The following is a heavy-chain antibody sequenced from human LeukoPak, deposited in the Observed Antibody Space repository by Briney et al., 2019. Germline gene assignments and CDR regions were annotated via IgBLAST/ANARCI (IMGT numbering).Heavy chain of an antibody. CDR1: GYTFTNYH. J-gene: IGHJ4*02. V-gene: IGHV1-8*03. CDR2: INPNTGDR. Sequence: ASVKVSCKASGYTFTNYHINWVRQAPGQGLEWMGWINPNTGDRGYAQKFQGRVSITSDTSTSTAYMELGSPRSEDTAVYFCARTTSLTASGYDYWGQGTLVTVSS. CDR3: ARTTSLTASGYDY. D-gene: IGHD4-17*01.